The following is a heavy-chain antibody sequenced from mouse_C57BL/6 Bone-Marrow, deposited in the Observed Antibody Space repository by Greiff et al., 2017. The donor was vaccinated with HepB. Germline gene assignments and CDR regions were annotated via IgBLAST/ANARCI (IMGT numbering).Heavy chain of an antibody. D-gene: IGHD1-1*01. CDR1: GYTFTDYY. Sequence: QVQLQQSGAELVRPGASVKLSCKASGYTFTDYYINWVKQRPGQGLEWIARIYPGSGNTYYNEKFKGKATLTAEKSSSTAYMQLSSLTSEDSAVYFCARLYGSILYAMDYWGQGTSVTVSS. CDR2: IYPGSGNT. J-gene: IGHJ4*01. CDR3: ARLYGSILYAMDY. V-gene: IGHV1-76*01.